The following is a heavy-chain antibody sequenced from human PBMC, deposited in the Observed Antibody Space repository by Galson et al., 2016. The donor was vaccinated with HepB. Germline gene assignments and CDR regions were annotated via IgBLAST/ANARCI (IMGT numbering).Heavy chain of an antibody. V-gene: IGHV1-46*01. CDR2: VNPSGGST. CDR1: GYTFTSYY. CDR3: ARQGKGGTAQGYGDAFDI. J-gene: IGHJ3*02. Sequence: SVKVSCKASGYTFTSYYMHWVRQAPGQGLEWVGIVNPSGGSTSYAQKFQGRVTMTRDTSTSTVYMELSSLRSEDTAVYYCARQGKGGTAQGYGDAFDIWGQGTMVTVSS. D-gene: IGHD2-15*01.